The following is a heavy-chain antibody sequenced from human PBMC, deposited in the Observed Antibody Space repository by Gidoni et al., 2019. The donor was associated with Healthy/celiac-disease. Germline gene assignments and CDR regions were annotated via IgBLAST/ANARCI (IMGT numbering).Heavy chain of an antibody. J-gene: IGHJ3*02. CDR1: GGSISSSSYY. V-gene: IGHV4-39*01. CDR3: ARPPRGVGDAFDI. Sequence: QLQLQESGPGLVKPSETLSLTCTVSGGSISSSSYYWGWIRQPPGKGLEWIGSIYSSGSTYYNPSLKSRVTISVDTSKNQFSLKLSSVTAADTAVYYCARPPRGVGDAFDIWGQGTMVTVSS. D-gene: IGHD3-10*01. CDR2: IYSSGST.